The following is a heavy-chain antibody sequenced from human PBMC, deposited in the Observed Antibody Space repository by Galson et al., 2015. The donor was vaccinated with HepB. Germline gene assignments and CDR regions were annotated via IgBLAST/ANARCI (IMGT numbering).Heavy chain of an antibody. J-gene: IGHJ4*02. V-gene: IGHV1-18*01. CDR2: ISAYNGYT. CDR1: GYTFSNYG. D-gene: IGHD1-26*01. CDR3: ARVVRSGASYFDY. Sequence: VKVSCKASGYTFSNYGITWVRQAPGQGLEWMGWISAYNGYTNYEQKFQGRVTMTTDTSTSTAYMALRSLRSDDTAVYYCARVVRSGASYFDYWGQGTLVTVSS.